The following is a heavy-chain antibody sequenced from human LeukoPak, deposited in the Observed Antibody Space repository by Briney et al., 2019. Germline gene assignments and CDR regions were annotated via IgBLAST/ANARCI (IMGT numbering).Heavy chain of an antibody. CDR1: GFTFSSYA. V-gene: IGHV3-23*01. CDR2: ISGSGGST. CDR3: ATPLVPEAAAGHLDP. D-gene: IGHD6-13*01. J-gene: IGHJ5*02. Sequence: PGGSLRLSCAASGFTFSSYAMSWVRQAPGKGLEWVSAISGSGGSTYYADSVKGRFTISRDNSKNTLYLQMNSLRAEDTAVYYCATPLVPEAAAGHLDPWAREPWSPSPQ.